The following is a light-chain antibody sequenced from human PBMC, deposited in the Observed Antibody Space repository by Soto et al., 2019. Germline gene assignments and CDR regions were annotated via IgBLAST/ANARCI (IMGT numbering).Light chain of an antibody. V-gene: IGLV2-14*01. CDR3: SSYTSSSTLV. Sequence: QSALTQPASVSGSPGQSSTISCTGTSSDVGGYNYVSWYQQHQGKAPKLMIYDVSNRPSGVSNRFSGSKSGNTASLTISGLQAEDEADYYCSSYTSSSTLVFGGGSKLTVL. CDR2: DVS. J-gene: IGLJ3*02. CDR1: SSDVGGYNY.